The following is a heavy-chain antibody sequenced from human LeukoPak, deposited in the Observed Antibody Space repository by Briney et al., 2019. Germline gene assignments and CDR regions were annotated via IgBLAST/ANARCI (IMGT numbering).Heavy chain of an antibody. Sequence: GGSLRLSCAASGFTFSSYGMHWVRQAPGKGLEWVAFIQYDGSNKYYADSVKGRFTISRDSSKNTLYLQMNSLRAEDTAVYYCARLFRDVTTFDYWGQGTLVTVSS. CDR1: GFTFSSYG. V-gene: IGHV3-30*12. J-gene: IGHJ4*02. D-gene: IGHD1-1*01. CDR2: IQYDGSNK. CDR3: ARLFRDVTTFDY.